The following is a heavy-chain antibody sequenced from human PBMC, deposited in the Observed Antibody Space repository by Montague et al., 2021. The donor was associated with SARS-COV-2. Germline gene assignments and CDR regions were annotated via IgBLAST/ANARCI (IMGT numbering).Heavy chain of an antibody. CDR2: TYYRSRWFD. J-gene: IGHJ4*02. CDR3: ASMVRAQVYYFDY. Sequence: CAISGDSVSGDNVSWNWIRQSPSRGLEWLGRTYYRSRWFDHYEVSTKGRISIKADTSKNQFSLKLSSVTAADTAVYYCASMVRAQVYYFDYWGQGTLVTVSS. V-gene: IGHV6-1*01. D-gene: IGHD3-10*01. CDR1: GDSVSGDNVS.